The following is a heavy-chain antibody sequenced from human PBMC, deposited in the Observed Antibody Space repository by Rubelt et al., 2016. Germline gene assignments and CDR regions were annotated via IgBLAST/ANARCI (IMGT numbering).Heavy chain of an antibody. CDR2: INYSGST. J-gene: IGHJ4*02. D-gene: IGHD4-11*01. V-gene: IGHV4-30-4*08. CDR3: ARHASGANSYYDY. CDR1: GGSISSGDYY. Sequence: GLVKPSQTLSLTCTVSGGSISSGDYYWTWIRQLPGKGLEWIGYINYSGSTYYNPPLKSRVTISLDTSKNQFSLKLISVTAADTAVYYCARHASGANSYYDYWGQGTLVTVSS.